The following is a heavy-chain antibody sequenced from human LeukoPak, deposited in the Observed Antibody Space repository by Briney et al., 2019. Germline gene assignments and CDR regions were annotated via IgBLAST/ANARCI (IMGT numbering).Heavy chain of an antibody. Sequence: GGSLRLSCAASGFTLRSYDMSLVRQAPGKGLEWVAATSGSGGNTYYADSVKGRFTISRDNSKNTLYLQMNSLRAEDTAVYYCAKEYSGYDFDYWGQGTLVTVSS. CDR1: GFTLRSYD. J-gene: IGHJ4*02. D-gene: IGHD5-12*01. V-gene: IGHV3-23*01. CDR3: AKEYSGYDFDY. CDR2: TSGSGGNT.